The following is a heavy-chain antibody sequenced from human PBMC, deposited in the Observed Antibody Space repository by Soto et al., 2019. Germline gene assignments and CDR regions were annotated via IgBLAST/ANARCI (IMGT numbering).Heavy chain of an antibody. J-gene: IGHJ4*02. CDR2: IYPGDSDT. Sequence: GESLKISCKGSGYSFTSYWIGWVRQMPGKGLEWMGIIYPGDSDTRYSPSFQGKVTISADKSISTAYLQWSSLKASDTAMYYCARRIEYSSASVSLDYWGQGTLVTVSS. CDR1: GYSFTSYW. CDR3: ARRIEYSSASVSLDY. D-gene: IGHD6-6*01. V-gene: IGHV5-51*01.